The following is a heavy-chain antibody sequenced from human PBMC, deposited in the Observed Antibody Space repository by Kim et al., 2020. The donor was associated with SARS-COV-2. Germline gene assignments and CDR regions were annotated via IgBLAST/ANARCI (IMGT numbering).Heavy chain of an antibody. V-gene: IGHV1-18*01. CDR2: ISAYNGNT. J-gene: IGHJ4*02. CDR3: AREDGIAVRPDY. D-gene: IGHD6-19*01. CDR1: GYTFTSYC. Sequence: SVKVSCKASGYTFTSYCISWLRQAPGQGLEWMGWISAYNGNTNHAQKFQGRVIMTTDTSTSTAYMELRSLRSDDTAVYYCAREDGIAVRPDYWGQGTLVTVSS.